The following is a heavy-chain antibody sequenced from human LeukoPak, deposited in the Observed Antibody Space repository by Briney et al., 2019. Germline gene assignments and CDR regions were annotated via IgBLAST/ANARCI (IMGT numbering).Heavy chain of an antibody. CDR2: ISTYNGDT. V-gene: IGHV1-18*01. D-gene: IGHD1-26*01. CDR1: GYTXTTYA. J-gene: IGHJ3*01. Sequence: ASVKVSCKTSGYTXTTYAITWVRQAPGQGLEWMGWISTYNGDTNYAQRIQGRVTMTTDSSTTTVYMELTSLRSDDTAVYYCAREVGARDFDFWGQGTMVTVSS. CDR3: AREVGARDFDF.